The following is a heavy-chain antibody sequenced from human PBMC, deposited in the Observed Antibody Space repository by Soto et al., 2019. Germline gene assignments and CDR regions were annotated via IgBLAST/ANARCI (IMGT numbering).Heavy chain of an antibody. CDR3: VRDGSKTLREWFDP. J-gene: IGHJ5*02. Sequence: QVQLQESGPGLVKPSETLSLTCSVSGGTISKSFWSWVRKPVGRGLEWMGRIYVTGSTDYNPSLRGRISMSVDIVKKTFSLSLTSVTAADTGVYYCVRDGSKTLREWFDPWGQGLKVTVAS. V-gene: IGHV4-4*07. CDR1: GGTISKSF. CDR2: IYVTGST.